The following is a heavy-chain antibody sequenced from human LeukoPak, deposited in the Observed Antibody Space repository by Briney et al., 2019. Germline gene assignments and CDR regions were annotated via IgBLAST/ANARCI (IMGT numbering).Heavy chain of an antibody. CDR2: INHDGSEK. V-gene: IGHV3-7*01. CDR3: ARDLTIFGVVMDQDY. J-gene: IGHJ4*02. D-gene: IGHD3-3*01. Sequence: GGSLRLSCAASGFTFSSYWMSWVRQAPGKGLEWVANINHDGSEKYYVDSVKGRFTISRDNAKNSLYLQMNSLRAEDTAVYYCARDLTIFGVVMDQDYWGQGTLVTVSS. CDR1: GFTFSSYW.